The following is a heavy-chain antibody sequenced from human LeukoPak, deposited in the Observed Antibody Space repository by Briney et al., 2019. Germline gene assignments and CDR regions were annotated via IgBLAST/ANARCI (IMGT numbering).Heavy chain of an antibody. V-gene: IGHV6-1*01. CDR3: AGSPKYYYYMDV. CDR2: TYYRSKWYN. J-gene: IGHJ6*03. D-gene: IGHD2-15*01. Sequence: SQTLSLTCAISGDSVSSNSAAWNWIRHSPSRGLEWLGRTYYRSKWYNDYAVSVKSRITINPDTSKNQFSLQLNSVTPEDTAVYYCAGSPKYYYYMDVWGKGTTVTLSS. CDR1: GDSVSSNSAA.